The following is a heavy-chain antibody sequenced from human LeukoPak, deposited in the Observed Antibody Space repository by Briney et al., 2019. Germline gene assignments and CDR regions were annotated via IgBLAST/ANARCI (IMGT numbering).Heavy chain of an antibody. CDR1: GGSISSYY. J-gene: IGHJ6*02. V-gene: IGHV4-59*01. CDR3: AREEAHYGMDV. Sequence: SETLSLTCTVSGGSISSYYWSWIRQPPGKGLEWIGYIYYSGSTNYNPSLKSRVTISVDTSKNQFSLKLSSVTAADTAVYYCAREEAHYGMDVWGQETTVTVSS. CDR2: IYYSGST.